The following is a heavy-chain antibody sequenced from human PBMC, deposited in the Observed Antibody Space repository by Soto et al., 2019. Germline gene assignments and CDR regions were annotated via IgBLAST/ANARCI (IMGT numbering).Heavy chain of an antibody. Sequence: TGGSLRLSCAASGFTFSSYAMHWVRQAPGKGLEWVAVISYDGSNKYYADSVKGRFTISRDNSKNTLYLQMNSLRAEDTAVYYCARDARRITMIVVVPPHAFDIWGQGTMVTVSS. CDR1: GFTFSSYA. V-gene: IGHV3-30-3*01. D-gene: IGHD3-22*01. J-gene: IGHJ3*02. CDR3: ARDARRITMIVVVPPHAFDI. CDR2: ISYDGSNK.